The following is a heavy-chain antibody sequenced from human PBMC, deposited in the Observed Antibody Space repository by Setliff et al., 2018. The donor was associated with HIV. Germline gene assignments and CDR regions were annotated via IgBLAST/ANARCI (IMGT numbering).Heavy chain of an antibody. D-gene: IGHD1-7*01. V-gene: IGHV3-64*02. CDR2: ISSNGGST. J-gene: IGHJ4*02. Sequence: GGSLRLSCAASGFSFSSYAMHWVRQAPGKGLEYVSAISSNGGSTYYADSVKGRFTISRDNAKNSLYLQMNTLRAEDTAVYYCAREGITGTTLHPYWGQGTLVTVSS. CDR3: AREGITGTTLHPY. CDR1: GFSFSSYA.